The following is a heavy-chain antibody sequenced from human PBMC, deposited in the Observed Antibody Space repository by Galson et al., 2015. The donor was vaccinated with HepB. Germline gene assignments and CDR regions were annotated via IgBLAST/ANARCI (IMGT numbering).Heavy chain of an antibody. CDR2: ISYDGSNK. CDR3: AKEGDYYDSSGYYWANWFDP. V-gene: IGHV3-30*18. CDR1: GFTFSSYG. J-gene: IGHJ5*02. D-gene: IGHD3-22*01. Sequence: SLRLSCAASGFTFSSYGMHWVHQAPGKGLEWVAVISYDGSNKYYADSVKGRFTISRDNSKNTLYLQMNSLRAEDTAVYYCAKEGDYYDSSGYYWANWFDPWGQGTLVTVSS.